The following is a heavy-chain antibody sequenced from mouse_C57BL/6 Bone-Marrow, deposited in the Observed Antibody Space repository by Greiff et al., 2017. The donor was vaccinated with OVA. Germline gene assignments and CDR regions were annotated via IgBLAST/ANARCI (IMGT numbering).Heavy chain of an antibody. CDR1: GYTFTSYG. CDR2: IYPRSGNT. Sequence: VQLVESGAELARPGASVKLSCKASGYTFTSYGISWVKQRTGQGLEWIGEIYPRSGNTYYNEKFKGKATLTADKSSSTAYMELRSLTSEDSAVYFCARPPYYGSSYEYYYAMDYWGQGTSVTVSS. CDR3: ARPPYYGSSYEYYYAMDY. D-gene: IGHD1-1*01. J-gene: IGHJ4*01. V-gene: IGHV1-81*01.